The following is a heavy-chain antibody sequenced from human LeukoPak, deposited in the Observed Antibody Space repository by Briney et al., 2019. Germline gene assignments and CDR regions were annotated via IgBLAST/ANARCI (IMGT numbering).Heavy chain of an antibody. Sequence: GGSLRLSCAASGFTFSTYAMSWVRQAPGKGLEWVSAISGSGGSTHYADSVKGRFTISRDNSKNTLYLQMNSLRVEDTAVYCCAKHKGTTGYYGMDVWGQGTTVTVSS. J-gene: IGHJ6*02. CDR3: AKHKGTTGYYGMDV. V-gene: IGHV3-23*01. CDR2: ISGSGGST. D-gene: IGHD1-1*01. CDR1: GFTFSTYA.